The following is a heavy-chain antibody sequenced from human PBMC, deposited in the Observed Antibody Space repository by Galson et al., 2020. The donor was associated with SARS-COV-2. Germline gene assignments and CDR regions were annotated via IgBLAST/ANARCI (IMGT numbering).Heavy chain of an antibody. CDR1: GFTVSTNY. Sequence: GESLKISCAASGFTVSTNYMNWVRQAPGKGLEWVSIIYSGGDTYYADSVKGRFTSSRHTSENTLYLEMHSLRPEDTAVYYCARAEMAAVRAGGHYYYGMDVWGQGTTVTVSS. V-gene: IGHV3-53*04. J-gene: IGHJ6*02. CDR2: IYSGGDT. CDR3: ARAEMAAVRAGGHYYYGMDV. D-gene: IGHD6-19*01.